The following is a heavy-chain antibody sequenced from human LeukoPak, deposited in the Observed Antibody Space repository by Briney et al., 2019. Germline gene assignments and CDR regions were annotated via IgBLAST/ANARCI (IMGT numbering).Heavy chain of an antibody. Sequence: GASVKVSCKASGYTFTSYAMHWVRQAPGQRLEWMGWINAGNGNTKYSQKFQGRVTITRDTSASTAYMELSSLRSEDTAVYYCASAEGVLRYFDWLLGMDVWGQGTTVTVSS. CDR1: GYTFTSYA. V-gene: IGHV1-3*01. D-gene: IGHD3-9*01. J-gene: IGHJ6*02. CDR2: INAGNGNT. CDR3: ASAEGVLRYFDWLLGMDV.